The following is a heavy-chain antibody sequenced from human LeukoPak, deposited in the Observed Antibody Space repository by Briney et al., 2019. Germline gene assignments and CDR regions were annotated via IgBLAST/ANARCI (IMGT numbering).Heavy chain of an antibody. V-gene: IGHV3-73*01. CDR3: TTLDFDY. CDR2: IRNKAISYAT. J-gene: IGHJ4*02. CDR1: GFASSGSD. Sequence: GGSLSLSCAASGFASSGSDMHWVRQASGKGLEWVGRIRNKAISYATAYAASVKGRFTISRDDSKNTAYLQMNSLKTEDTALYYCTTLDFDYWGQGTLVTVSS.